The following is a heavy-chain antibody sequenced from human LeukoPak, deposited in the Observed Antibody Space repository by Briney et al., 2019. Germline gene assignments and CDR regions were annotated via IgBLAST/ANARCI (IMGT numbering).Heavy chain of an antibody. D-gene: IGHD4-23*01. Sequence: GGSLRLSCAASGFTFNRYNMNWVRRAPGKGLEWVSSISTSSSYIYYADSVRGRFTISRDNAKNSLYLQMNSLRAEDTAVYYCATVGTRGGYYWGQGTLVTVSS. CDR1: GFTFNRYN. V-gene: IGHV3-21*01. CDR3: ATVGTRGGYY. J-gene: IGHJ4*02. CDR2: ISTSSSYI.